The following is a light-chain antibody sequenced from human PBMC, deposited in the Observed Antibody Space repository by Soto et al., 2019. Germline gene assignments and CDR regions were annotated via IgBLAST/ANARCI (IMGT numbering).Light chain of an antibody. CDR2: DAS. V-gene: IGKV3-11*01. J-gene: IGKJ4*01. Sequence: EIVLTQSPATLSLSPGERATLSGRASQSVYNYLGWYQQKPGQAPRLLIYDASNRATGIPARFSGSGSGTDFTLTISSLEPEDFAVYYCQQRSNWPLTFGGGTKVDIK. CDR1: QSVYNY. CDR3: QQRSNWPLT.